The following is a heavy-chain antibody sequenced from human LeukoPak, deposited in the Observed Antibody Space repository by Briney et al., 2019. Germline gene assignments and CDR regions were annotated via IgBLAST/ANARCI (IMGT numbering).Heavy chain of an antibody. CDR2: ISGSGGST. V-gene: IGHV3-23*01. D-gene: IGHD5-12*01. CDR1: GFTFSSYA. J-gene: IGHJ4*02. CDR3: ARDSRYSGYDYVDFDY. Sequence: GGSLRLSCAASGFTFSSYAMSWVRQAPGKGLEWVSAISGSGGSTYYADSVKGRFTISRDNSKNTLYLQMNSLRAEDTAVYYCARDSRYSGYDYVDFDYWGQGTLVTVSS.